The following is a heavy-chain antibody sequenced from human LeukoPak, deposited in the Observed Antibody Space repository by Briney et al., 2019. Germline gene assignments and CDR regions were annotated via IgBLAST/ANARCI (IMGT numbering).Heavy chain of an antibody. V-gene: IGHV1-2*02. CDR2: INPNSGGT. J-gene: IGHJ4*02. CDR3: ALGMDYYDRSGYSIDY. CDR1: GYTFTGYY. Sequence: ASVKVSCKASGYTFTGYYMHWVRQAPGQGLEWMGWINPNSGGTNYAQKFQGRVTMTRDTSISTAYMELSRLRSDDTAVYYCALGMDYYDRSGYSIDYWGQGTLVTVSS. D-gene: IGHD3-22*01.